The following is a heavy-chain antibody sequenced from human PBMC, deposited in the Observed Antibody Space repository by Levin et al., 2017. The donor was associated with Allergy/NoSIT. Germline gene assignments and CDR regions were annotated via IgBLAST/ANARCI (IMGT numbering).Heavy chain of an antibody. J-gene: IGHJ4*02. V-gene: IGHV3-33*01. CDR2: IWYDGSNK. Sequence: GGSLRLSCAASGFTFSSYGMHWVRQAPGKGLEWVAVIWYDGSNKYYADSVKGRFTISRDNSKNTLYLQMNSPRAEDTAVYYCARWSQRGYDYFDHWGQGTLVTVSS. CDR3: ARWSQRGYDYFDH. CDR1: GFTFSSYG. D-gene: IGHD5-12*01.